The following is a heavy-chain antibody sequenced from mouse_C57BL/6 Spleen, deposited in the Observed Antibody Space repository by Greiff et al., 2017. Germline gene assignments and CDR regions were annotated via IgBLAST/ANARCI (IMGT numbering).Heavy chain of an antibody. Sequence: QVQLQQPGAELVKPGASVKLSCKASGYTFTSYWMQWVKQRPGQGLEWIGEIGTSDSYTNYNQKFKGKATLTVDTSSSTAYMQLSNLTSEDSAVCYCARCSKTAMDYWGQGTSVTVSS. V-gene: IGHV1-50*01. CDR3: ARCSKTAMDY. CDR2: IGTSDSYT. J-gene: IGHJ4*01. CDR1: GYTFTSYW.